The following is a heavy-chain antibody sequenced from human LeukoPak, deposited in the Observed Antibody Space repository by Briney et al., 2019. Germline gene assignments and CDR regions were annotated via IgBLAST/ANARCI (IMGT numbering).Heavy chain of an antibody. D-gene: IGHD6-19*01. Sequence: GASVKVSCKASGGTFSSYAISWVRQAPGQGLEWMGGIIPIFGTANYAQKFQGRVTITADESTSTAYMELSSLRSEDTAVYYCARLIAVAGAKEDYWGQGTLVTVSS. CDR3: ARLIAVAGAKEDY. V-gene: IGHV1-69*13. CDR1: GGTFSSYA. CDR2: IIPIFGTA. J-gene: IGHJ4*02.